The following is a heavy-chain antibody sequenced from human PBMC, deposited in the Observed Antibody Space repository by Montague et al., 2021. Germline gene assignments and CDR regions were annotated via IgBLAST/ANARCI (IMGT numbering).Heavy chain of an antibody. CDR1: GLTFNDYY. J-gene: IGHJ6*02. D-gene: IGHD3-3*01. CDR2: ISTSGSSI. V-gene: IGHV3-11*01. Sequence: SLRLSCAASGLTFNDYYMRWIRQAPGKGLEWVSYISTSGSSIYFADSVKGRFTISRDNAKNSLFLQMNSLRAEDTAVYYCARDSDLWGCNFSVYCMDDWGQGTMVTVSS. CDR3: ARDSDLWGCNFSVYCMDD.